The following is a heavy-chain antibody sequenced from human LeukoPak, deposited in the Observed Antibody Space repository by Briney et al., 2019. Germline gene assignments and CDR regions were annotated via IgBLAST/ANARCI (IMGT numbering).Heavy chain of an antibody. CDR1: GFSLSTSGVG. CDR2: IYWDDDK. J-gene: IGHJ4*02. Sequence: SGPTLAKPTQPLRLTCTFSGFSLSTSGVGVGWIRQPPGKALEWRALIYWDDDKRYSPSLKSRLTIPKDTSKNQVVLTITNMDPVDTATYYCAHRLGSGSYPDYWGQGTLVRVSS. CDR3: AHRLGSGSYPDY. D-gene: IGHD3-10*01. V-gene: IGHV2-5*02.